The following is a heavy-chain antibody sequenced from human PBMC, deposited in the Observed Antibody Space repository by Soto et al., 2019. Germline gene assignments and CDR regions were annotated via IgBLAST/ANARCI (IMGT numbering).Heavy chain of an antibody. CDR1: GYTFADYA. D-gene: IGHD6-19*01. V-gene: IGHV1-3*01. CDR2: INGGDGGT. Sequence: QVQLLQSGAEVKKPGASVKVSCKASGYTFADYAIHWVRLAPGQSLEWMGWINGGDGGTKYSQTFQDRVTFTRDTSATTAYMELNSLSSEEAAVYYCAQSSGWYALHYWGQGTLVTVSS. CDR3: AQSSGWYALHY. J-gene: IGHJ4*02.